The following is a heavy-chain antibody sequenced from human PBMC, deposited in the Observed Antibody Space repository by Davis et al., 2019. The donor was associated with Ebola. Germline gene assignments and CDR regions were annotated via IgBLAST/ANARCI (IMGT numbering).Heavy chain of an antibody. CDR3: ARQDYNTWLRLDY. CDR2: INHSEST. V-gene: IGHV4-34*01. Sequence: GSLRLSCAVYGWPFSGYYWTWIRQPPGHGLEWIGEINHSESTNHNPSLKSRVTISADTSKSQFSLKLSSVTAADTAVYYCARQDYNTWLRLDYWGQGTLVTVSS. D-gene: IGHD3-10*01. CDR1: GWPFSGYY. J-gene: IGHJ4*02.